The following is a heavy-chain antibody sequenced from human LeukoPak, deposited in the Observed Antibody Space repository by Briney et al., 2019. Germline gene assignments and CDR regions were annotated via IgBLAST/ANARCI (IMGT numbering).Heavy chain of an antibody. Sequence: SETLSLTCAVYGGSFSGYYWSWIRQPPGKGLEWIGEINHSGSTNYNPPLKSRVTISVDTSKNQFSLKLSSVTAADTAVYYCARENIVVVPAAIWYYYYYMDVWGKGTTVTVSS. V-gene: IGHV4-34*01. CDR1: GGSFSGYY. J-gene: IGHJ6*03. D-gene: IGHD2-2*02. CDR3: ARENIVVVPAAIWYYYYYMDV. CDR2: INHSGST.